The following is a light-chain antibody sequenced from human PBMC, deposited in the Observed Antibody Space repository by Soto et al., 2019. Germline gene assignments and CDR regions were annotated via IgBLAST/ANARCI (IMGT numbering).Light chain of an antibody. Sequence: IVLTQSPGTLSLSPGERATLSCRASQSVSRSSLALYQQKPGPAPRLLIYGASSRATGIPDRFSGSGSGTDFTLTISRLEPEDFAVYYCHQYDSSPLTFGGGTKVEIK. CDR1: QSVSRSS. CDR3: HQYDSSPLT. CDR2: GAS. J-gene: IGKJ4*01. V-gene: IGKV3-20*01.